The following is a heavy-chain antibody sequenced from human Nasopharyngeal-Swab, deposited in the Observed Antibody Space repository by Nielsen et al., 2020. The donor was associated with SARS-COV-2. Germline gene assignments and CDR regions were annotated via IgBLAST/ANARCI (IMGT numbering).Heavy chain of an antibody. J-gene: IGHJ6*02. CDR1: GGSISSSNYY. V-gene: IGHV4-39*01. D-gene: IGHD6-13*01. CDR3: ARVKGIAAANYYYGMDV. CDR2: IYYSGST. Sequence: SETLSLTCTVSGGSISSSNYYWGWIRQPPEKGLEWIGSIYYSGSTYYNPSLKSRVTISVDTSKNQFSLKLSSVAAADTAVYYCARVKGIAAANYYYGMDVWGQGTTVTVSS.